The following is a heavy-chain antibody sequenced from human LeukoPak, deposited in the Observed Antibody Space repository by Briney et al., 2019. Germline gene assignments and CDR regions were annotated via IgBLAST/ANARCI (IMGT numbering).Heavy chain of an antibody. Sequence: GGSLRLSCAASGFTFSSYAMSWVRQAPGKGLEWVSAISGSGGSTYYADSVKGRFTISRDNSKNTLYLQMNSLRAEDTAIYYCARDQNFYGSGRGFDPWGQGTLVTVSS. CDR2: ISGSGGST. D-gene: IGHD3-10*01. CDR3: ARDQNFYGSGRGFDP. CDR1: GFTFSSYA. V-gene: IGHV3-23*01. J-gene: IGHJ5*02.